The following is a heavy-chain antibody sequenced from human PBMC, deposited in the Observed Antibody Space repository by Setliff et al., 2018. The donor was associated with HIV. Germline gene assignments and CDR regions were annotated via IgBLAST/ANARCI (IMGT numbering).Heavy chain of an antibody. D-gene: IGHD2-2*01. Sequence: ASVKVSCKASGYTFTSYGITWVRQAPGQGLEWMGWMNPKSGNTGYARKFQGRVTMTRKTSISTAYMELRSLRSDDTAVYYCATQRDIVMVPGQGGFDIWAQGTMVTVSS. CDR2: MNPKSGNT. V-gene: IGHV1-8*02. CDR1: GYTFTSYG. J-gene: IGHJ3*02. CDR3: ATQRDIVMVPGQGGFDI.